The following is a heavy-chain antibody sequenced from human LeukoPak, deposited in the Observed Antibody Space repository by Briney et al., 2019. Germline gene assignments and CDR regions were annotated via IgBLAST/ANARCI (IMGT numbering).Heavy chain of an antibody. CDR2: IYYSGST. CDR1: GGSISSSSYY. V-gene: IGHV4-39*07. J-gene: IGHJ4*02. CDR3: ARSGGYRPLDY. Sequence: SETLSLTCTVSGGSISSSSYYWGWIRRPPGKGLEWIGSIYYSGSTYYNPSLKSRVTISVDTSKNQFSLKLSSVTAADTAVYYCARSGGYRPLDYWGQGTLVTVSS. D-gene: IGHD5-12*01.